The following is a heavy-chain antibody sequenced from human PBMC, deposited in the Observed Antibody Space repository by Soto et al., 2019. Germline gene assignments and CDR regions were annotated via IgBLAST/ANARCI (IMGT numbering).Heavy chain of an antibody. CDR3: ARSPSYGYSYGPDLYYYYYGMDV. CDR1: GYTFTSYY. V-gene: IGHV1-46*01. J-gene: IGHJ6*02. CDR2: INPSGGST. Sequence: QVQLVQSGAEVKKPGASVKVSCKASGYTFTSYYMHWVRQAPGQGLEWMGIINPSGGSTSYAQKFQGRVTMTRDTSTSTVYMELSSLRSEDTAVYYCARSPSYGYSYGPDLYYYYYGMDVWGQGTTVTVSS. D-gene: IGHD5-18*01.